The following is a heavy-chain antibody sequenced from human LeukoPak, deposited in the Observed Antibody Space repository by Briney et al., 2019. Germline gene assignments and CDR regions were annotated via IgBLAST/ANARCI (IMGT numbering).Heavy chain of an antibody. CDR3: ATPIAVAGSFDY. CDR2: INHSGST. J-gene: IGHJ4*02. Sequence: SETLSLTCAVYGGSFSGYYWSWIRQPPGKGLEWIGEINHSGSTNYNLSLKSRVTISVDTSKNQFSLKLSSVTAADTAVYYCATPIAVAGSFDYWGQGTLVTVSS. V-gene: IGHV4-34*01. D-gene: IGHD6-19*01. CDR1: GGSFSGYY.